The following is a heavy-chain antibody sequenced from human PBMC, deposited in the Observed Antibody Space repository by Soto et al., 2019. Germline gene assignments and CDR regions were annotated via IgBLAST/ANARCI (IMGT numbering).Heavy chain of an antibody. V-gene: IGHV4-34*01. D-gene: IGHD2-15*01. CDR2: INHSGRT. CDR3: AAGERGVVVAATHYY. Sequence: QVQLQQWGAGLLKPSETLSLTCAVYGGSFSGYYWSWIRQPPGKGLEWIGEINHSGRTNYNPSLKRRVTISVDTSTNQYHLKLRSVTAADTAVYYCAAGERGVVVAATHYYWGQGTLVTVSS. CDR1: GGSFSGYY. J-gene: IGHJ4*02.